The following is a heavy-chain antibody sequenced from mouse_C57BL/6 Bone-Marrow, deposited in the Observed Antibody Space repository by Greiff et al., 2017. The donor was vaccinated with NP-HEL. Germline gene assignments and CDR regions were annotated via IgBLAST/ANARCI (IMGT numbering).Heavy chain of an antibody. CDR2: IYPGDGDT. V-gene: IGHV1-82*01. CDR3: ARFCAFDY. Sequence: QVQLQQSGPELVKPGASVKISCKASGYAFSSSWMNWVKQRPGKGLEWIGRIYPGDGDTNYNGKFKGKATLTADKSSSTAYMQLSSLTSEDSAVYFCARFCAFDYWGQGTTLTVSS. J-gene: IGHJ2*01. CDR1: GYAFSSSW.